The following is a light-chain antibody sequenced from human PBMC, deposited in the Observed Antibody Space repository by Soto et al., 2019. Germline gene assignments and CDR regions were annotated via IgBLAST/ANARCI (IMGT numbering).Light chain of an antibody. CDR2: GAS. V-gene: IGKV3-20*01. J-gene: IGKJ4*02. CDR3: QQYGSSHST. CDR1: QSVSSSY. Sequence: EIVLTQSPGTLSLSPGERGTLSCRASQSVSSSYLAWYQQKPGQAPRLLIYGASSRATGIPDRFSGSGSGTDFTLTINRLEPEDCAVYYCQQYGSSHSTVGGGPKVEIK.